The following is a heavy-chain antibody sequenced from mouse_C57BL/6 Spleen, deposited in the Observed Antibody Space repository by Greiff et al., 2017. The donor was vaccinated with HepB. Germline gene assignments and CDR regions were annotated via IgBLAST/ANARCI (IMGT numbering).Heavy chain of an antibody. CDR2: IDPSDSYT. Sequence: VQLQQSGAELVKPGASVKLSCKASGYTFTSYWMQWVKQRPGQGLEWIGEIDPSDSYTNYNQKFKGKATLTVDTSSSTAYMQLSSLTSEDSAVYYCARRTTVVAPYAMDYWGQGTSVTVSS. J-gene: IGHJ4*01. CDR3: ARRTTVVAPYAMDY. D-gene: IGHD1-1*01. CDR1: GYTFTSYW. V-gene: IGHV1-50*01.